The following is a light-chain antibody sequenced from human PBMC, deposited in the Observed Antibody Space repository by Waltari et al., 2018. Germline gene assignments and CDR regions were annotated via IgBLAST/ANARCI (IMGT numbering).Light chain of an antibody. CDR3: QSADSSGTYEV. CDR1: ALPKQY. CDR2: KDS. Sequence: SYELTQPPSVSVSPGQTARITCSGDALPKQYAYWYQQKQGQAPVLGIYKDSERPSGIPERFSGSSSGTTVTLTISGVQAEDEADYYCQSADSSGTYEVFGGGTKLTVL. V-gene: IGLV3-25*03. J-gene: IGLJ2*01.